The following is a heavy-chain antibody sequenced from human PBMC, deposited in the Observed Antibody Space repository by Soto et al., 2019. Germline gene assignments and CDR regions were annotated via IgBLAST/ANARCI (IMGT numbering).Heavy chain of an antibody. J-gene: IGHJ4*02. CDR3: ASPLGYISDCYYFDL. CDR1: GYSFIDYY. CDR2: VSPKSGGT. D-gene: IGHD2-21*02. Sequence: QVPLVQSGAEVKKPGASVKVSCEASGYSFIDYYIHWVRQAPGQGFEWMGRVSPKSGGTNYAQMFEVRVTMTWDTSLNTAYMELSSLKSGGTAVYYCASPLGYISDCYYFDLWGEGARVTVSS. V-gene: IGHV1-2*02.